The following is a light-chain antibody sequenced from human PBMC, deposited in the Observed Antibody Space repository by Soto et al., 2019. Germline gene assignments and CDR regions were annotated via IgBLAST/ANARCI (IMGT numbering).Light chain of an antibody. V-gene: IGKV1-5*03. Sequence: DIQMTQSRSTRSASVGDRVTITCRDSQSISSWLAWYQQKPGKAPKLLIYKASTLKSGAPSRFSGSGSGTEFTLTISSLQPDDFATYYCQHYNSYSEAFGQGTKVDI. CDR1: QSISSW. J-gene: IGKJ1*01. CDR3: QHYNSYSEA. CDR2: KAS.